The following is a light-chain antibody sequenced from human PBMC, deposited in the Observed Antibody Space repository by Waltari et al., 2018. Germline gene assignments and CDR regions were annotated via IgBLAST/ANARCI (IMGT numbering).Light chain of an antibody. CDR3: QQYETYSGT. V-gene: IGKV1-5*01. J-gene: IGKJ1*01. Sequence: DIQMTQSPSTLSASAGDRVTITCRASQNITSWLAWYQQKPGKAPKLLIHAASSLQSGVPSRFSGGGSGKEFTLTISNLQPDDFATYYCQQYETYSGTFGQGTKVEIK. CDR2: AAS. CDR1: QNITSW.